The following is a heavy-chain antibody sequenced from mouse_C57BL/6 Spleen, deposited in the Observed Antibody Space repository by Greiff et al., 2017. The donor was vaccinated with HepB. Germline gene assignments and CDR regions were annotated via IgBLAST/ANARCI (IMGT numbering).Heavy chain of an antibody. CDR1: GFNIKDDY. CDR2: IDPENGDT. Sequence: LVESGAELVRPGASVKLSCTASGFNIKDDYMHWVKQRPEQGLEWIGWIDPENGDTEYASKFQGKATITADTSSNTAYLQLSSLTSEDTAVYYCTCKDDYGSSPPFAYWGQGTLVTVSA. J-gene: IGHJ3*01. V-gene: IGHV14-4*01. CDR3: TCKDDYGSSPPFAY. D-gene: IGHD1-1*01.